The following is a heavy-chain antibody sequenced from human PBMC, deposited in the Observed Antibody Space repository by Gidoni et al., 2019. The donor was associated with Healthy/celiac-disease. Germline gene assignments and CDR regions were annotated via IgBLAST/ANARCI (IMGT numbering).Heavy chain of an antibody. Sequence: EVQLVQSGAEVKKPGESLKIACKGSGYSFTSYVIGCVRQMPGKGREWMGIIYPGDSDTRYSPSFQGQGTISADKSISTAYLQWSSLKASDTAMYYCARRRGSYDHDAFDIWGQGTMVTVSS. D-gene: IGHD1-26*01. CDR1: GYSFTSYV. CDR2: IYPGDSDT. J-gene: IGHJ3*02. CDR3: ARRRGSYDHDAFDI. V-gene: IGHV5-51*01.